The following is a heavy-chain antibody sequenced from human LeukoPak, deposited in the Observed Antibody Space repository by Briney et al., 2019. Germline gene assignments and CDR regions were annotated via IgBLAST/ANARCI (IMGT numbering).Heavy chain of an antibody. CDR1: GGSISSYY. Sequence: PSETLSLTCTVSGGSISSYYWSWIRQPPGKGLEWIGYIYYSGSTNYNPSLKSRVIISVDTSKNQFSLKLSSVTAADTAVYYCARVPLGEYSSGWTNWFDPWGQGTLVTVSS. J-gene: IGHJ5*02. V-gene: IGHV4-59*01. CDR2: IYYSGST. CDR3: ARVPLGEYSSGWTNWFDP. D-gene: IGHD6-19*01.